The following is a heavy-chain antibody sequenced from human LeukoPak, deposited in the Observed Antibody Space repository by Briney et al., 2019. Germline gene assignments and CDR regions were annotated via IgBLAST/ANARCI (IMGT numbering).Heavy chain of an antibody. CDR2: ISYDGSNR. CDR1: GFTFSSYG. J-gene: IGHJ3*02. CDR3: AKDLGMLGYCTSTSCSQDAFDI. D-gene: IGHD2-2*01. Sequence: GGSLRLSCAASGFTFSSYGMHWVRQAPGKGLEWVAVISYDGSNRYYADSVKGRFTISRDNSKNTLYLQMNSLRAEDTAVYYCAKDLGMLGYCTSTSCSQDAFDIWGQGTMVTVSS. V-gene: IGHV3-30*18.